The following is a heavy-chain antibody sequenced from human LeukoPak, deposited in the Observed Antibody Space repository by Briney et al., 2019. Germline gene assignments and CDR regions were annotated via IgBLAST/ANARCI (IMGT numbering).Heavy chain of an antibody. Sequence: PGGSLRLSCAASAFTFSSSAMSWVRQAPGRGLEWVSGISGSGSTIYYADSVKGRFTISRDNAKNSLYLQMNSLRAEDTAVYYCARGDSYGPEIYYYYGMDVWGQGTTVTVSS. CDR2: ISGSGSTI. V-gene: IGHV3-23*01. CDR1: AFTFSSSA. D-gene: IGHD5-18*01. J-gene: IGHJ6*02. CDR3: ARGDSYGPEIYYYYGMDV.